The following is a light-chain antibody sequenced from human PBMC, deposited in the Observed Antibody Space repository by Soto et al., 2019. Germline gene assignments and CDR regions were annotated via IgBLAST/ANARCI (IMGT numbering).Light chain of an antibody. CDR3: QQYGSSPET. CDR1: QSFSSSY. J-gene: IGKJ1*01. CDR2: GAS. V-gene: IGKV3-20*01. Sequence: EIVLTQSPGTLSLSPGERATLSCRASQSFSSSYLAWYQQKPGQAPRLLIHGASSRATGIPDRISGSGSGTDFTLTISRLEPEDFAVYYCQQYGSSPETFGQGTKVDI.